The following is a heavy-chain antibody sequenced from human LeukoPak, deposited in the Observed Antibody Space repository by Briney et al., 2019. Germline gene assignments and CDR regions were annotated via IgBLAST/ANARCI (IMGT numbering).Heavy chain of an antibody. J-gene: IGHJ6*03. Sequence: PSETLSLTCTVSGGSISTYYWSWIRQPAGKGLEWIGRIYNSWSTNYNPSLKSRVTMSVEQSKNQFSLKLRPVTAADPSVNYCARDGYYGSGSPAPYMDVWGKGTTVTISS. D-gene: IGHD3-10*01. CDR1: GGSISTYY. V-gene: IGHV4-4*07. CDR2: IYNSWST. CDR3: ARDGYYGSGSPAPYMDV.